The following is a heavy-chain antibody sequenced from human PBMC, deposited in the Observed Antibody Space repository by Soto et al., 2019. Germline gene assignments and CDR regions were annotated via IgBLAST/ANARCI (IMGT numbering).Heavy chain of an antibody. CDR2: ISAYNGNT. V-gene: IGHV1-18*01. J-gene: IGHJ3*01. CDR3: ARDIYRRAAAGLALDF. Sequence: ASVKVSCKASGYTFTSYGISWVRQAPGQGLEWMGWISAYNGNTNYAQELQGRVTMTTDTSTSTAYMELRSLRSDDTAVYYCARDIYRRAAAGLALDFSGQGTMVTVSS. CDR1: GYTFTSYG. D-gene: IGHD6-13*01.